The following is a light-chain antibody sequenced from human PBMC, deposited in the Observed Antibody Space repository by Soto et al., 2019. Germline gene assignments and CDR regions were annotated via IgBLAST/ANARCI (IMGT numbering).Light chain of an antibody. CDR1: SSDVGGYNY. CDR2: EVS. CDR3: SSYTSSFYV. V-gene: IGLV2-14*01. J-gene: IGLJ1*01. Sequence: QSVLTQPASVSGSPGQSITISCTGTSSDVGGYNYVSWYQRHPGKAPKLMIYEVSNRPSGVSNRFSGSKSGNTASLTISGLQAEDEADYYCSSYTSSFYVFGTGTKVTVL.